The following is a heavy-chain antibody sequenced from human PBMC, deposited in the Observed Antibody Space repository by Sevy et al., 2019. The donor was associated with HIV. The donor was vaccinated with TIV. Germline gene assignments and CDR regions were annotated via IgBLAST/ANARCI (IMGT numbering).Heavy chain of an antibody. CDR2: IYYNGNT. CDR1: GGSITSLY. Sequence: SETLSLTCTVSGGSITSLYWGWIRQPPGKGLEWIANIYYNGNTNYNPPLKSRVTITLDTSKNKFSHRLSSVTAADTAIYYCAGGNAWGRGYSWGQGTLVTVSS. D-gene: IGHD1-26*01. V-gene: IGHV4-59*08. CDR3: AGGNAWGRGYS. J-gene: IGHJ4*02.